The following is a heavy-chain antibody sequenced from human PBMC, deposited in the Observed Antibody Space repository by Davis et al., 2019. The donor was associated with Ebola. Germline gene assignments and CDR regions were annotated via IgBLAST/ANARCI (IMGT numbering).Heavy chain of an antibody. CDR1: GGSISSYY. CDR3: ARLLGGNYPDY. CDR2: ISYSGNT. D-gene: IGHD1-26*01. V-gene: IGHV4-59*08. Sequence: GSLRLSCTVSGGSISSYYWSWIRQPPGKGLEWIGYISYSGNTNYNPSLKSQVTISVDTSKNQFSLKLTSVTAADTAVYYCARLLGGNYPDYWGQGTLVTVSS. J-gene: IGHJ4*02.